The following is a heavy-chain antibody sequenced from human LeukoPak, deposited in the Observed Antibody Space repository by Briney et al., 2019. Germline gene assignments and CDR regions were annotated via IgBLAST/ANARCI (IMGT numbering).Heavy chain of an antibody. CDR3: ARAGTWLQLEYAFDI. D-gene: IGHD5-24*01. J-gene: IGHJ3*02. CDR1: GLNFRSFW. Sequence: GGSLRLSCAVSGLNFRSFWMSWVRQAPGKGLEWVSAISGSGGSTYYADSVKGRATISRDNSKNTLYLQMNSLRAEDTAVYYCARAGTWLQLEYAFDIWGQGTMVTVSS. CDR2: ISGSGGST. V-gene: IGHV3-23*01.